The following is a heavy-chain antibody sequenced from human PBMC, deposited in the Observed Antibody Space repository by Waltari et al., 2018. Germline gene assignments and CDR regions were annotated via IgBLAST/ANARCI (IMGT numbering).Heavy chain of an antibody. D-gene: IGHD3-3*01. CDR3: ARGNDEFWSAHAFDI. CDR2: LYHSGGI. Sequence: QVQLQESGPGLVKPSETLSLTCSVSGYSIRSGYFWGWIRQPPGKGLEWIGSLYHSGGISSHPSLKNRVDLSFDTPKNQFSLKLISVTAADTAVYFCARGNDEFWSAHAFDIWGQGTMVAVSS. CDR1: GYSIRSGYF. J-gene: IGHJ3*02. V-gene: IGHV4-38-2*02.